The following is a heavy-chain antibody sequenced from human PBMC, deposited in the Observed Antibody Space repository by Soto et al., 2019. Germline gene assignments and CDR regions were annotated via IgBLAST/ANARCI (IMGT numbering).Heavy chain of an antibody. V-gene: IGHV3-30*18. CDR3: AKSGYDSRYYFDY. J-gene: IGHJ4*02. CDR2: ISYDGSNK. CDR1: GFTFSSYG. D-gene: IGHD3-22*01. Sequence: QVQLVESGGGVVQPGRSLRLSCAASGFTFSSYGMHWVRQAPVKGLEWVAVISYDGSNKYYADSVKGRFTISRDNSKNTLYLQMNSLRAEDTAVYYCAKSGYDSRYYFDYWGQGTLVTVSS.